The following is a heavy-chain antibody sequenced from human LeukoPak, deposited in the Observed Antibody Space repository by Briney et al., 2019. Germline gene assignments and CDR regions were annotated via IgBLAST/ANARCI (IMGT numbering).Heavy chain of an antibody. V-gene: IGHV5-51*01. CDR1: GYSFTSYW. J-gene: IGHJ4*02. Sequence: GEPLKISCQGSGYSFTSYWIGWVRQIPGKGREWMGIIYPGDSDTRYGPSFQGQVTISADKSISTAYLQWSSLKASDTAMYYCARGGHYYYGSDSFDYWGQGTLVTVSS. D-gene: IGHD3-10*01. CDR2: IYPGDSDT. CDR3: ARGGHYYYGSDSFDY.